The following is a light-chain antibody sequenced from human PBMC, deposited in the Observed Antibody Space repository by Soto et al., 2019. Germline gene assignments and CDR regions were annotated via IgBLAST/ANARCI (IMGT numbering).Light chain of an antibody. CDR3: QSYDSSLSASV. J-gene: IGLJ3*02. Sequence: QSVLTQPPSVSGAPWQRVTISCTGSSSNIGAGFDVHWYQQLPGTAPKLLIYANTNRPSGVPDRFSGSKSGTSASLAITGLQAGDEADYYCQSYDSSLSASVFGGGTKVTVL. CDR1: SSNIGAGFD. CDR2: ANT. V-gene: IGLV1-40*01.